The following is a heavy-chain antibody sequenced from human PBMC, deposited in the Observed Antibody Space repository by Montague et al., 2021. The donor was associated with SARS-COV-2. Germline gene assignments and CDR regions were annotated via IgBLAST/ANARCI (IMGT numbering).Heavy chain of an antibody. CDR3: ARAYCGGDCHVGP. V-gene: IGHV4-59*01. J-gene: IGHJ5*02. CDR1: VGSISNYY. D-gene: IGHD2-21*02. Sequence: SETLSLTCTVSVGSISNYYWTWIRQPPGKGLERIGYIYDSGSANYNPSLKSRSTISVDTSNNQLSLRLSSVTAADTAVYYCARAYCGGDCHVGPWGQGILVTVSS. CDR2: IYDSGSA.